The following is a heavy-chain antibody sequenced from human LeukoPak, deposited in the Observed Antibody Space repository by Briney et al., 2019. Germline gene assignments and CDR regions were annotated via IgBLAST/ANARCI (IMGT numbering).Heavy chain of an antibody. D-gene: IGHD7-27*01. CDR3: ARDFIPLKANWGFGWFDP. CDR2: IYYSGST. Sequence: SETLSLTCAVSGGSISSGGYSWSWIRQPPGKGLEWIGYIYYSGSTNYNPSLKSRVTISVDTSKNQFSLKLSSVTAADTAVYYCARDFIPLKANWGFGWFDPWGQGTLVTVSS. V-gene: IGHV4-61*08. CDR1: GGSISSGGYS. J-gene: IGHJ5*02.